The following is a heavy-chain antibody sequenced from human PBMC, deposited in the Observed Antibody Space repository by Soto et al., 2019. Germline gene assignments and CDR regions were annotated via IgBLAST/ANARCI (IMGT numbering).Heavy chain of an antibody. J-gene: IGHJ6*03. Sequence: EVQLVESGGGLVQPGGSLRLSCEVSGFTFTSFTMNWVRQAPGKGLEWVSYINVNSGRMYDADSVKGRFRISRDNAKNSLYLQMNSLRVEDTAVYFCVRHVNYYYYMDVWGNGTTVIVSS. CDR3: VRHVNYYYYMDV. V-gene: IGHV3-48*01. CDR1: GFTFTSFT. CDR2: INVNSGRM.